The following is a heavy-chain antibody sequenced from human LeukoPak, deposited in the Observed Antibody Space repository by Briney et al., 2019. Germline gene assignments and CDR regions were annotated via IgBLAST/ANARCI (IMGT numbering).Heavy chain of an antibody. J-gene: IGHJ4*02. CDR1: GFNFGDFA. D-gene: IGHD2-8*02. CDR2: VNWNSMKI. V-gene: IGHV3-9*01. Sequence: PGGSLRLSCTGSGFNFGDFAMNWVRQAPGKSLEWVSVVNWNSMKIDYAASVKGRFTISRDNAKNSLYLEMNNLRTEDTAFYYCAKGSLSLPTSGFDHWGQGTPVTVSS. CDR3: AKGSLSLPTSGFDH.